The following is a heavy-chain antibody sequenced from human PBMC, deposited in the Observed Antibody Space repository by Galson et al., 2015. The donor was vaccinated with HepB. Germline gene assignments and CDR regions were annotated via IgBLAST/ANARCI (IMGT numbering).Heavy chain of an antibody. CDR3: ARSAVPVARGYYYYYGMDV. CDR2: IYPGDSYT. V-gene: IGHV5-51*01. CDR1: GYRFTNYW. J-gene: IGHJ6*02. D-gene: IGHD2-2*01. Sequence: QSGAEVKKPGESLKISCKGSGYRFTNYWIGWVRQMPGKGLEWMGIIYPGDSYTTYSPSFQGLVTISADKSINTAYLQWSSLKTSDTALYYCARSAVPVARGYYYYYGMDVWGQGTTVTVSS.